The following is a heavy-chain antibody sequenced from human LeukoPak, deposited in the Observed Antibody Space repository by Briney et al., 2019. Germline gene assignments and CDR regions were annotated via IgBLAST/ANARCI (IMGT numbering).Heavy chain of an antibody. D-gene: IGHD4-17*01. CDR2: ISSSSSYI. V-gene: IGHV3-21*01. CDR1: GFTFSSYS. J-gene: IGHJ4*02. CDR3: ARADKNGDYTIDY. Sequence: GGSLRLSCAASGFTFSSYSMNWVRQAPGKGLEWVSSISSSSSYIYYADSVKGRLTISRDNAKNSLYLQMNSLRAEDTAVYYCARADKNGDYTIDYWGQGTLVTVSS.